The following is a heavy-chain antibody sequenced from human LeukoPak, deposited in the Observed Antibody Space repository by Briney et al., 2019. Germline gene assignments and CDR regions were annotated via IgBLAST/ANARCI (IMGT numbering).Heavy chain of an antibody. CDR3: ARFRFGELLYHFDY. CDR1: RGSISSGGYY. V-gene: IGHV4-31*01. J-gene: IGHJ4*02. CDR2: IYYSGSS. Sequence: SETLSLTSTVSRGSISSGGYYSSWLRQHPGRGLEWIGYIYYSGSSYYTPSLKSLVTISVDTSKNQFSLKLSSVTAADTAVYYCARFRFGELLYHFDYWGQGTLVTVSS. D-gene: IGHD3-10*01.